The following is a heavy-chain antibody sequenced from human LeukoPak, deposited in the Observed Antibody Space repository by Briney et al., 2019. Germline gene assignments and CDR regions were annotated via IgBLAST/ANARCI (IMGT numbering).Heavy chain of an antibody. CDR2: IYHTGST. Sequence: PSGTLSLTCTVSGGSISRINWWDWVRQPPGRGLEWIGEIYHTGSTNYTPSLRSRLPMSVANPRKQFSLRLSSVTAPATAVYNCLAYCSGGNFLDYCVQGTLVTVSS. J-gene: IGHJ4*02. CDR1: GGSISRINW. CDR3: LAYCSGGNFLDY. D-gene: IGHD2-15*01. V-gene: IGHV4-4*02.